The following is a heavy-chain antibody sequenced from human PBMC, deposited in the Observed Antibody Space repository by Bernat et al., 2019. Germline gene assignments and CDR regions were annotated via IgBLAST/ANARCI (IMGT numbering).Heavy chain of an antibody. CDR2: VHGDGDNG. V-gene: IGHV3-33*01. J-gene: IGHJ4*02. CDR3: VRGPLSRVVSSQFDY. Sequence: QVQLVESGGGVVQPGGSLRLSCAASGFTFRTYAMHWVRQAPGKGLESVTGVHGDGDNGYYADSVKGRFTISRDNSENTVFLQMNSLRVEDTDVYYCVRGPLSRVVSSQFDYWGQGALVPVSS. D-gene: IGHD3-3*01. CDR1: GFTFRTYA.